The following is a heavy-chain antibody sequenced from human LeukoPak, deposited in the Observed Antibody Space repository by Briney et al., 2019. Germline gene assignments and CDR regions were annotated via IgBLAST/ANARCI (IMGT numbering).Heavy chain of an antibody. J-gene: IGHJ5*02. D-gene: IGHD6-19*01. CDR2: IIPILGIA. Sequence: ASVKVTCKASGCTFSSYAISWVRQAPGQGLEWMGRIIPILGIANYAQKFQGRVTITADKSTSTAYMELSSLRSEDTAVYYCARDQGYSSGREGFDPWGQGTLVTVSS. V-gene: IGHV1-69*04. CDR3: ARDQGYSSGREGFDP. CDR1: GCTFSSYA.